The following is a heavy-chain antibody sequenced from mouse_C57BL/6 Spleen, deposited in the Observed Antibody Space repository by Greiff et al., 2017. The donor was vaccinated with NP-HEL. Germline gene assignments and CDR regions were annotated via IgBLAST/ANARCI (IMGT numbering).Heavy chain of an antibody. Sequence: EVMLVESGGGLVKPGGSLKLSCAASGFTFSDYGMHWVRQAPEKGLEWVAYISSGSSTIYYADTVKGRFTISRDNAKNTLFLQMTSLRSEDTAMYYCARRDYDWYFGVWGTGTTVTVSS. J-gene: IGHJ1*03. V-gene: IGHV5-17*01. D-gene: IGHD2-4*01. CDR3: ARRDYDWYFGV. CDR1: GFTFSDYG. CDR2: ISSGSSTI.